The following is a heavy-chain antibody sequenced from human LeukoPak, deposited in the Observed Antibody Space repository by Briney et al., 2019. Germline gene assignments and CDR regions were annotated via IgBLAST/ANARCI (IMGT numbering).Heavy chain of an antibody. CDR1: GGSINSSSYY. Sequence: PSETLSLTCTVSGGSINSSSYYWGWIRQPPGKGLEWIGSIYYSGSTYYNPSLKSRVTISVDTSKNQFSLKLSSVTAADTAVYYCARQLGVPAAIMNWFDPWGQGTLVTVSS. D-gene: IGHD2-2*01. V-gene: IGHV4-39*01. CDR2: IYYSGST. J-gene: IGHJ5*02. CDR3: ARQLGVPAAIMNWFDP.